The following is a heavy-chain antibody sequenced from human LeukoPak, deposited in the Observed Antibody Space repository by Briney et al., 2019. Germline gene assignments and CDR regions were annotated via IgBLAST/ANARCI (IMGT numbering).Heavy chain of an antibody. V-gene: IGHV4-34*01. CDR1: GGSLSGYY. D-gene: IGHD3-22*01. J-gene: IGHJ4*02. Sequence: SETLSLTYAVYGGSLSGYYWSWIRQSPGKGLEWIGEINHSGNAIYNPSLKSRVTISGDTSKNQFSLKLTSVTAADTAVYYCAISRWLLQEYFDYWGQGILVTVSS. CDR2: INHSGNA. CDR3: AISRWLLQEYFDY.